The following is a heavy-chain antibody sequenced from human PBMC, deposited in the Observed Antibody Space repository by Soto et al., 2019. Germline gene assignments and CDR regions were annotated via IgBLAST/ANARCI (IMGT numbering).Heavy chain of an antibody. Sequence: SETLSLTCTVSGGSISSSSYYWGWIRQPPGKGLEWIGSIYYSGSTYYNPSLKSRVTISVDTSKNQFSLKLSSVTAADTAVYYCARRRRYDFNWFDPRGQGTLVTVSS. J-gene: IGHJ5*02. CDR2: IYYSGST. CDR1: GGSISSSSYY. CDR3: ARRRRYDFNWFDP. D-gene: IGHD3-3*01. V-gene: IGHV4-39*01.